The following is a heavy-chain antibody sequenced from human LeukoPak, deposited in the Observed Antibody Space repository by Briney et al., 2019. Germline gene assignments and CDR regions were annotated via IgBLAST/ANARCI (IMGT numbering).Heavy chain of an antibody. CDR3: ARVVATGYYYYFDY. Sequence: ASVKVSCKASGYIFTDYAMHWVRQAPGQRLEWMGWINADNGNTKYSQEFQGRFTITMDTSASTAYMELSSLKSEDMAVYYCARVVATGYYYYFDYWGQGTLVTVSS. D-gene: IGHD3-22*01. V-gene: IGHV1-3*03. J-gene: IGHJ4*02. CDR1: GYIFTDYA. CDR2: INADNGNT.